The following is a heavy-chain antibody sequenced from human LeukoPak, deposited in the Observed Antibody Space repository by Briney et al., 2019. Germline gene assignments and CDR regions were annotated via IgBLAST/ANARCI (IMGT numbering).Heavy chain of an antibody. CDR1: GGSFSGYY. Sequence: ETLSLTCAVYGGSFSGYYWSWIRQPPGKGLEWVSSISSSSSYIYYADSVKGRFTISRDNAKNSLYLQMNSLRAEDTAVYYCARGVYSSSLNWFDPWGQGTLVTVSS. CDR2: ISSSSSYI. CDR3: ARGVYSSSLNWFDP. V-gene: IGHV3-21*01. J-gene: IGHJ5*02. D-gene: IGHD6-6*01.